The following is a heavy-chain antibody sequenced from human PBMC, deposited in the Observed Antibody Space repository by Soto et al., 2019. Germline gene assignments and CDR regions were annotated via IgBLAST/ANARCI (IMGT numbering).Heavy chain of an antibody. V-gene: IGHV3-48*01. Sequence: EVQLVESGGGLIQPGGSLRLSCAASGFTFSTYSMNWVRQAPGKGLEWVSYMSSSSTIYYAYSVNGRFNISRDNAKNSLYLQMNSLRAGDTAVYYCAREGGNYFDYWGQGTLVTVSS. D-gene: IGHD1-26*01. CDR1: GFTFSTYS. CDR3: AREGGNYFDY. CDR2: MSSSSTI. J-gene: IGHJ4*02.